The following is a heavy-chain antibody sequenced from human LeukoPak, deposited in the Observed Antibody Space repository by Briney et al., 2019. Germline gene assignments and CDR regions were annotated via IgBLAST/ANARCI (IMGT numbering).Heavy chain of an antibody. V-gene: IGHV4-61*02. D-gene: IGHD3-22*01. CDR2: ISSSGST. Sequence: SQTLSLTCTVSGDSISSGDYYWSWIRQPPGKGLEWIGRISSSGSTNYNPSLKSRVTISVDTSKNQFSLKLSSVTAADTAVYFCARGPYSYDSSGAFDIWGQGTMVTVSS. CDR1: GDSISSGDYY. J-gene: IGHJ3*02. CDR3: ARGPYSYDSSGAFDI.